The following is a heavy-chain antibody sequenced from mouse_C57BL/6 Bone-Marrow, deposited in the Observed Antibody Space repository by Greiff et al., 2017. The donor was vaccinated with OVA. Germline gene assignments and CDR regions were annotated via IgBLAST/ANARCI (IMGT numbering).Heavy chain of an antibody. V-gene: IGHV1-74*01. CDR2: IHPSDSDT. CDR1: GYTFTSYW. CDR3: AIERQYYYGSSYELDY. D-gene: IGHD1-1*01. J-gene: IGHJ2*01. Sequence: QVQLKQPGAELVKPGASVKVSCKASGYTFTSYWMHWVKQRPGQGLEWIGRIHPSDSDTNYNQKFKGKATLTVDKSSSTAYMQLSSLTSEDSAVYYCAIERQYYYGSSYELDYWGQGTTLTVSS.